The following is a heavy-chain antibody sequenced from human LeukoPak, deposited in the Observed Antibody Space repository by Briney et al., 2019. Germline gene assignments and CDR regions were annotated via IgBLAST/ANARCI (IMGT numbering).Heavy chain of an antibody. D-gene: IGHD4-17*01. J-gene: IGHJ5*02. CDR2: IKQDGSEK. V-gene: IGHV3-7*01. CDR1: GFTFSSYW. Sequence: GGSLRLSCAASGFTFSSYWMSWVRQAPGKGLEGVANIKQDGSEKYYVDSVKGRFTISRDNAKNSLYLQMNSLRAEDTAVYYCARTQHDYGDYRNWFDPWGQGTLVTVSS. CDR3: ARTQHDYGDYRNWFDP.